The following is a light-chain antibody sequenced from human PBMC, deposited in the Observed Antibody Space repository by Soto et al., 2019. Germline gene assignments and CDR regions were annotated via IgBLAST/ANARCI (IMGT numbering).Light chain of an antibody. J-gene: IGKJ4*01. CDR3: QQYNSWPPLT. CDR2: GAS. CDR1: QSVSNN. V-gene: IGKV3-15*01. Sequence: EIVMTQSPATLSVSPGERATLSCRASQSVSNNLAWYQQKPGQAPRLLIYGASTRATDIPARFSGSGSGTEFTLTISSLQSEDFAVYYCQQYNSWPPLTFGGGTKVDIK.